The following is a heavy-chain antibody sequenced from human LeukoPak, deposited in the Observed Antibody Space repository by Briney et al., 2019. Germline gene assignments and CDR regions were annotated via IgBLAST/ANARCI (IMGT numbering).Heavy chain of an antibody. CDR1: GYTFTGYY. J-gene: IGHJ4*02. D-gene: IGHD6-13*01. CDR2: INPNSGGT. Sequence: ASVKVSCKASGYTFTGYYMHWARQAPGQGLEWMGRINPNSGGTNYAQKFQGRVTMTRDTSISTAYMELSRLRSDDTAVYYCARVRIAAAGTSNYWGQGTLVTVSS. V-gene: IGHV1-2*06. CDR3: ARVRIAAAGTSNY.